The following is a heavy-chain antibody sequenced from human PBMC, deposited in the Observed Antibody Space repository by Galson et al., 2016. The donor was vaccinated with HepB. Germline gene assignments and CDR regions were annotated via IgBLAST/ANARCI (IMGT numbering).Heavy chain of an antibody. D-gene: IGHD5-12*01. CDR2: IKPHSGGS. CDR3: AGEFNRPSVATFSYYGMDV. J-gene: IGHJ6*02. Sequence: SVKVSCKASGYSFTGYFIHWVRQAPGQGLEWVGLIKPHSGGSKFAQKFQGRATLTRDTSTSTAYMELTSLRSDDTAVYFCAGEFNRPSVATFSYYGMDVWGQGTTVTVSS. V-gene: IGHV1-2*06. CDR1: GYSFTGYF.